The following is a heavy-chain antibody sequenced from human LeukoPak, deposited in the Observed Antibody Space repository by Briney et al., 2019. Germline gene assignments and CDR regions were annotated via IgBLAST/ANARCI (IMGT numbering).Heavy chain of an antibody. V-gene: IGHV1-18*01. D-gene: IGHD2-2*01. J-gene: IGHJ6*03. CDR3: ARDSLDIVVVPAAAGISRYYYYYMDV. CDR1: GYTFTSYG. CDR2: ISAYNGNT. Sequence: GASVKVSCKASGYTFTSYGISWVRQAPGQGLEWMGWISAYNGNTNYAQKLQGRVTMTTDTSTSTAYMELRSLRSDDTAVYYCARDSLDIVVVPAAAGISRYYYYYMDVWGKGTTVTVSS.